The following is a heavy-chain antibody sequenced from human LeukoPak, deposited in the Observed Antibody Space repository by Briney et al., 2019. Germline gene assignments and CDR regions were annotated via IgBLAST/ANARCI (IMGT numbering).Heavy chain of an antibody. D-gene: IGHD5-12*01. Sequence: GGSLRLSCAASGFTFSSYWMHWVRQAPGKGLVWVSRINSDGSNTSYADSVKGRFTISRDNAKNTLYLQMNSLRAEDTAVYYCVAESYSGYDSIPLFDYWGQGTLVTVSS. CDR1: GFTFSSYW. CDR3: VAESYSGYDSIPLFDY. CDR2: INSDGSNT. J-gene: IGHJ4*02. V-gene: IGHV3-74*01.